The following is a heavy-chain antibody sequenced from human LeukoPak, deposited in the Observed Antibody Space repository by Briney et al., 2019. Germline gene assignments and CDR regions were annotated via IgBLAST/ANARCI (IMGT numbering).Heavy chain of an antibody. Sequence: GRSLRLSCAASGFTFSSYGMHWVRQAPGKGLEWVAVIWYDGSNKYYADSVKGRFTISRDNSKNTLYLQMNSLRAEDTAVCYCARDKQLNYYYYGMDVWGQGTTVTVSS. CDR3: ARDKQLNYYYYGMDV. CDR1: GFTFSSYG. CDR2: IWYDGSNK. D-gene: IGHD6-13*01. V-gene: IGHV3-33*01. J-gene: IGHJ6*02.